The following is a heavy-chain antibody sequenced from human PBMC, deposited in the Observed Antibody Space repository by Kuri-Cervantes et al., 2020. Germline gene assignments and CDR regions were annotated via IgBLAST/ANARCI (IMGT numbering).Heavy chain of an antibody. CDR3: AKEARVRYYFDY. J-gene: IGHJ4*02. Sequence: GGSLRLSCAASGFTFSSYSMNWVRQAPGKGLEWVSYISSSSSTIYCADSVKGRFTISRDNSKNTLYLQMNSLRAEDTALYYCAKEARVRYYFDYWGQGTLVTVSS. CDR1: GFTFSSYS. V-gene: IGHV3-48*01. CDR2: ISSSSSTI.